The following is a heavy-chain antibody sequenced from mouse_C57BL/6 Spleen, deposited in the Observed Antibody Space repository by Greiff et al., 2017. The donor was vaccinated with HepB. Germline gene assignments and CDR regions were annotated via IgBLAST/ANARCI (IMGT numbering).Heavy chain of an antibody. CDR3: ARPGSRGNYAMDY. D-gene: IGHD1-1*01. Sequence: DVKLVESVAELVRPGASVKLSCTASGFNIKNTYMHWVKQRPEQGLEWIGRIDPANGNTKYAPKFQGKATITADTSSNTAYLQLSSLTSEDTAIYYCARPGSRGNYAMDYWGQGTSVTVSS. J-gene: IGHJ4*01. CDR1: GFNIKNTY. CDR2: IDPANGNT. V-gene: IGHV14-3*01.